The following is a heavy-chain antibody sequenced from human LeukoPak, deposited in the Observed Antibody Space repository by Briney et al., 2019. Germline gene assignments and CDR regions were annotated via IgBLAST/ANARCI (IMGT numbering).Heavy chain of an antibody. CDR2: IYYSGST. CDR3: ARESGVTHYYYGMDV. J-gene: IGHJ6*04. D-gene: IGHD2-21*02. Sequence: SQTLSLTCTVSGGSISSGGYYWSWIRQHPGKGLEWIGYIYYSGSTYYNPSLKSRVTISVDTSKNQFPLKLSSVTAADTAVYYCARESGVTHYYYGMDVWGKGTTVTVPS. CDR1: GGSISSGGYY. V-gene: IGHV4-31*03.